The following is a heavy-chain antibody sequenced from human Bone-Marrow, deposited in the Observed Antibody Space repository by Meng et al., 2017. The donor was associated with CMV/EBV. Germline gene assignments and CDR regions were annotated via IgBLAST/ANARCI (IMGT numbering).Heavy chain of an antibody. Sequence: GSLRLSCTVSGGSVSSGSYYWSWIRQPPGKGLEWIGYIYYSGSTNYNPSLKSRVTISVDTSKNQFSLKLSSVTAADTAVYYCARAVYYATEGFDYWGQGTLVTVDS. CDR3: ARAVYYATEGFDY. J-gene: IGHJ4*02. CDR1: GGSVSSGSYY. D-gene: IGHD3-3*01. V-gene: IGHV4-61*01. CDR2: IYYSGST.